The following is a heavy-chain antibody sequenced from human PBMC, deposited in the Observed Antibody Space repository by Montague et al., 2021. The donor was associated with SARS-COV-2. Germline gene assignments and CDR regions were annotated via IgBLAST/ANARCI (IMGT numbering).Heavy chain of an antibody. J-gene: IGHJ5*02. CDR3: ARGGTVTTFFAPKRTRRYNWFDP. V-gene: IGHV4-39*01. CDR1: GASISSGDYF. D-gene: IGHD4-17*01. Sequence: SETLSLTCTVSGASISSGDYFWGWIRQPPPKGLEWIGIISYSGRPHYNRSLTSRVTLSVDTSKNQFSLKLSSVTAADTAVYYCARGGTVTTFFAPKRTRRYNWFDPWGQGTLVTVSS. CDR2: ISYSGRP.